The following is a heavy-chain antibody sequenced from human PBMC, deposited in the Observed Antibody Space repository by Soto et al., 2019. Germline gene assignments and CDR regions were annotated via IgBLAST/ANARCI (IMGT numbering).Heavy chain of an antibody. V-gene: IGHV3-33*01. Sequence: HPGGSLRLSCAASGFTFSSYGMHWVRQAPGKGLEWVAVIWYDGSNKYYADSVKGRFTISRDNSKNTLYLQMNSLRAEDTAVYYCARDYAPFWSGYGMDVWGQGTTVTVSS. CDR1: GFTFSSYG. J-gene: IGHJ6*02. CDR3: ARDYAPFWSGYGMDV. D-gene: IGHD3-3*01. CDR2: IWYDGSNK.